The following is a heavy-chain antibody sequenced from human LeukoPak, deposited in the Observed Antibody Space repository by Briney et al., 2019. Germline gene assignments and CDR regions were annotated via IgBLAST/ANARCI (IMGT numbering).Heavy chain of an antibody. CDR3: AKDLWCSGGSCSPEYYGMDV. J-gene: IGHJ6*02. CDR1: GFTFSSYG. Sequence: GRSLRLSCAASGFTFSSYGMHWVRQAPGKGLEWVAVISYDGSNKYYADSVKGRFTISRDNSKNTLYLQMNSLRAEDTAVYYCAKDLWCSGGSCSPEYYGMDVWGQGTTVTVSS. V-gene: IGHV3-30*18. D-gene: IGHD2-15*01. CDR2: ISYDGSNK.